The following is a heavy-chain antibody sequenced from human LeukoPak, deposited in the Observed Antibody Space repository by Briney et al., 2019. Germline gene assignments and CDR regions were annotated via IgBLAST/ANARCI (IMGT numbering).Heavy chain of an antibody. CDR2: ISGSGGST. V-gene: IGHV3-23*01. Sequence: PGGALRLSCAASGFTFSSYAMSWVRQAPGKGLEWVSAISGSGGSTYYADSVKGRFTTSRDNSKNTLYLQMNSLRAEDTAVYYCAKALIGDYEHWFDPWGQGTLVTVSS. CDR3: AKALIGDYEHWFDP. J-gene: IGHJ5*02. D-gene: IGHD4-17*01. CDR1: GFTFSSYA.